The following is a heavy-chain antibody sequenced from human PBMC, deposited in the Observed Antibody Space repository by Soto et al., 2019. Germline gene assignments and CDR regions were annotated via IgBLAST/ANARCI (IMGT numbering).Heavy chain of an antibody. CDR3: AKGATFDY. Sequence: QVQLVESGGGVVQPGRSLRLSCAASGFTFSSYAIHWVRQAPGKGLEWVAVMSYDVSHKYYAESVKGRFTVSRDNSKNTLYLQMNSLRGEDTAVYYCAKGATFDYWGQGTLVTVSS. CDR1: GFTFSSYA. J-gene: IGHJ4*02. V-gene: IGHV3-30-3*01. CDR2: MSYDVSHK.